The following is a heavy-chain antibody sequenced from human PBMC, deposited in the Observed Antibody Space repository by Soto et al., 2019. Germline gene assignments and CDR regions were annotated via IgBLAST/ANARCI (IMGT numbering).Heavy chain of an antibody. V-gene: IGHV3-23*01. Sequence: PGGSLRLSCAASEFSFSSYAMSWVRQAPGKGLEWVADISGNGATTNYADSVKGRFTIPRNNFKNTLYLEMSSLRAEDTAVYYCAREAIAAAGTFDYYGMDVWGQGTTVTVSS. D-gene: IGHD6-13*01. CDR2: ISGNGATT. CDR1: EFSFSSYA. CDR3: AREAIAAAGTFDYYGMDV. J-gene: IGHJ6*02.